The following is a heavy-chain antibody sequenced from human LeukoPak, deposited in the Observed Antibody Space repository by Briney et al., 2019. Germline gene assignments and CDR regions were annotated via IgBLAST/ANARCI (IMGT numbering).Heavy chain of an antibody. CDR1: GFTFSSYW. Sequence: GGSLRLSCAASGFTFSSYWTHWVRQAPGKGLVWVSRINSDGSSTSYADSVKGRSTISRDNAKNTLYLQMNSLRAEDTAVYYCAREDYGEAFDYWGQGTLVTVSS. CDR3: AREDYGEAFDY. V-gene: IGHV3-74*01. D-gene: IGHD4-17*01. J-gene: IGHJ4*02. CDR2: INSDGSST.